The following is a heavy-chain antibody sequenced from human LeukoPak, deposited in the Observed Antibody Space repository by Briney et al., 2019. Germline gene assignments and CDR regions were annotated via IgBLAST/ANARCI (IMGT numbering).Heavy chain of an antibody. J-gene: IGHJ4*02. V-gene: IGHV3-15*01. Sequence: PGGSLRLSCAASGFTFSNAWMSWVRQAPGKGLEWAGRIKSKTDGGTTDYAAPVKGRLTISRDDSKNTLYLQMNSLKTEDTAVYYCTTDEIDGYRQFRVFDYWGQGTLVTVSS. CDR3: TTDEIDGYRQFRVFDY. D-gene: IGHD5-24*01. CDR1: GFTFSNAW. CDR2: IKSKTDGGTT.